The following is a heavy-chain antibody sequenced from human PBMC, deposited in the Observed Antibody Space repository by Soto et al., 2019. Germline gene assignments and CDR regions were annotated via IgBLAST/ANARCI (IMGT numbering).Heavy chain of an antibody. V-gene: IGHV1-58*01. CDR1: GFTFTSSA. Sequence: SVKVSCKASGFTFTSSAFQWVRQARGQRLEWIGWIDVGSGYTNYAQRFQDRVTLTRDMSTATTYMELSRLTSEDTAIYYCAADATAWQQMVPSDYWGQGTLVTVSS. CDR3: AADATAWQQMVPSDY. D-gene: IGHD2-8*01. J-gene: IGHJ4*02. CDR2: IDVGSGYT.